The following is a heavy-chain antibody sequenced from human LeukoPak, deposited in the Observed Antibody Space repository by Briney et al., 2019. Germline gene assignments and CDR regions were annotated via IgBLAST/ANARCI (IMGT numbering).Heavy chain of an antibody. V-gene: IGHV3-48*03. CDR3: ARAGPPAFDP. J-gene: IGHJ3*01. D-gene: IGHD3-16*01. CDR1: GFTFTNFE. Sequence: GGSLRLSCAASGFTFTNFEMNWVRQAPGKGLEWVSYISYSGSTTSYADSVKGRFTISRDNAKNSLYLQMNSLRAEDTAVYYCARAGPPAFDPWGQGTMVTVSS. CDR2: ISYSGSTT.